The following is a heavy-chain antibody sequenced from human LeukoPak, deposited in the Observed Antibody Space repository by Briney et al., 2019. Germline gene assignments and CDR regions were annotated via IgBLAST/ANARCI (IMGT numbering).Heavy chain of an antibody. D-gene: IGHD4-17*01. CDR3: ARDVHGDYGSGWFDP. Sequence: SVKVSCKTSGGTFNNSAISWVRQAPGQGLEWLGGIMPLIGTAGYAQKFQGRVTITKDESTRTVCLELTSLTSDDTAVYYCARDVHGDYGSGWFDPWGQGTLVSVSS. V-gene: IGHV1-69*05. CDR2: IMPLIGTA. CDR1: GGTFNNSA. J-gene: IGHJ5*02.